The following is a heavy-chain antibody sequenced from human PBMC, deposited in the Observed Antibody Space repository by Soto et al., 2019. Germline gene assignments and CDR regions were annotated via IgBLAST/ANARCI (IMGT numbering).Heavy chain of an antibody. D-gene: IGHD6-19*01. CDR1: GVSFSGYC. CDR2: INHSGST. J-gene: IGHJ4*02. V-gene: IGHV4-34*01. CDR3: ARGVGSGSPYSPFDY. Sequence: SETLSLTCAVYGVSFSGYCWSWIRQPPGKGLEWIGEINHSGSTNYNPSLKSRVTISVDTSKNQFSLKLSSVTAADTAVYYCARGVGSGSPYSPFDYWGQGTLVTVSS.